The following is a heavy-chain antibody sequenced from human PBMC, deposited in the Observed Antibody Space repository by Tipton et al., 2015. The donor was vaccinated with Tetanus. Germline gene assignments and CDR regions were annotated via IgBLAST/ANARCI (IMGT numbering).Heavy chain of an antibody. V-gene: IGHV3-49*03. CDR1: GFTFGDYA. CDR3: TRDRDGYCSGGSCYAKSNFDY. J-gene: IGHJ4*02. D-gene: IGHD2-15*01. CDR2: IRSKAYGGTT. Sequence: RSLRLSCTASGFTFGDYAMSWFRQAPGKGLEWVGFIRSKAYGGTTEYAASVKGRFTISRDDSKSIAYLQMNSLKTEDTAVYYCTRDRDGYCSGGSCYAKSNFDYWGQGTLVTVSS.